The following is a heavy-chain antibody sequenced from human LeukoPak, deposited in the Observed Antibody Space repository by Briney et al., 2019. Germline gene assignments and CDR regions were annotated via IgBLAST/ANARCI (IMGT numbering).Heavy chain of an antibody. Sequence: GASVKVSCKASGGTFSSYAISWVRQAPGQGLEWMGGIIPIFGTANYAQKFQGRVTITADESTSTAYMELSSLRSEDTAVYYCARGWRVISGYYYAFDYWGQGTLVTVSS. CDR1: GGTFSSYA. CDR3: ARGWRVISGYYYAFDY. J-gene: IGHJ4*02. D-gene: IGHD3-22*01. CDR2: IIPIFGTA. V-gene: IGHV1-69*13.